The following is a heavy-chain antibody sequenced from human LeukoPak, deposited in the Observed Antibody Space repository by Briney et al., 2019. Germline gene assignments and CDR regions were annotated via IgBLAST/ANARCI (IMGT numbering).Heavy chain of an antibody. CDR1: GFTFSSYS. D-gene: IGHD1-26*01. J-gene: IGHJ6*03. V-gene: IGHV3-48*01. CDR3: ARALHRGATRRYYMDV. Sequence: GGSLRLSCAASGFTFSSYSMNWVRQAPGKGLEWVSYISSSSSTIYYADSVKGRFTISRDNAKNSLYLQMNSLRAEDTAVYYCARALHRGATRRYYMDVWGKGTTVTVSS. CDR2: ISSSSSTI.